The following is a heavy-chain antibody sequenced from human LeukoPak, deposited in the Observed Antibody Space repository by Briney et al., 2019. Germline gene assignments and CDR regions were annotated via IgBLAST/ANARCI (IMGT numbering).Heavy chain of an antibody. CDR3: ARGQKYIYGYTVTELGSRYFDY. J-gene: IGHJ4*02. D-gene: IGHD5-18*01. V-gene: IGHV4-61*03. CDR1: GGSISSGSYY. Sequence: PSETLSLTCTVSGGSISSGSYYWSWIRQPPGKGLEWIGYIFYSGRTSYNPSLKSRVTISVDTSKNHFSLTLSSVTAADTAVYYCARGQKYIYGYTVTELGSRYFDYWGQGTLVTVSS. CDR2: IFYSGRT.